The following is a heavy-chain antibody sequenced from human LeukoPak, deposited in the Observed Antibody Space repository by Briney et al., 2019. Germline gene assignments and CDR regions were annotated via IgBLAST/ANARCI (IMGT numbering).Heavy chain of an antibody. CDR2: LYSGSST. CDR1: GFSVSTKY. J-gene: IGHJ2*01. Sequence: GGSLTLSCEGSGFSVSTKYMNWVRQAPGEGLEWVSILYSGSSTYYTDSVKGRFTVSRDDSKNTLYLHMNSLGVEDTAVYYCARVGDHYHWYLDVWGRGTLVTVSS. V-gene: IGHV3-53*01. CDR3: ARVGDHYHWYLDV. D-gene: IGHD3-10*01.